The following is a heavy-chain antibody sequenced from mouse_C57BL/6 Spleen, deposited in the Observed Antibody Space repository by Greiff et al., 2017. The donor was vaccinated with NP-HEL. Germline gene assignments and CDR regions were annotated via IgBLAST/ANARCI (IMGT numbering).Heavy chain of an antibody. CDR1: GYSITSDY. CDR2: ISYSGST. V-gene: IGHV3-8*01. Sequence: EVQRVESGPGLAKPSQTLSLTCSVTGYSITSDYWNWIRKFPGNKLEYMGYISYSGSTYYNPSLKSRISITRDTSKNQYYLQLNSVTTEDTATYYCARRGVYGSSYGWYFDVWGTGTTVTVSS. CDR3: ARRGVYGSSYGWYFDV. J-gene: IGHJ1*03. D-gene: IGHD1-1*01.